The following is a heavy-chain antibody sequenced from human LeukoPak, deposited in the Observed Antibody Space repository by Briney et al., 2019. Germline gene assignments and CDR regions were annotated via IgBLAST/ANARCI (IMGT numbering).Heavy chain of an antibody. CDR2: IYHSGST. J-gene: IGHJ4*02. D-gene: IGHD5-18*01. V-gene: IGHV4-4*02. Sequence: SETLSLTCAVSGGSISSSNWWSWVRQPPGKGLEWIGEIYHSGSTNYNPSLKSRVTISVDKSKNQFSLKLSSVTAADTAVYYCARGGGHSYETYYFDNWGQGTLVTVSS. CDR1: GGSISSSNW. CDR3: ARGGGHSYETYYFDN.